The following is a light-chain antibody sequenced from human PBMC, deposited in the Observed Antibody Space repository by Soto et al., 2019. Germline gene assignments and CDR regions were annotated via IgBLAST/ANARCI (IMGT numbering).Light chain of an antibody. CDR1: SSHVGSYNL. J-gene: IGLJ2*01. Sequence: QSALTQPASVSGSPGQSITISCTGTSSHVGSYNLVSWYQQHPGKAPKLIIYEGIKRPSGVSNRFSGSKSGNTASLTISGLQTEDEADYSCCSYEGGDTQVVFGGGTKVTVL. CDR2: EGI. V-gene: IGLV2-23*01. CDR3: CSYEGGDTQVV.